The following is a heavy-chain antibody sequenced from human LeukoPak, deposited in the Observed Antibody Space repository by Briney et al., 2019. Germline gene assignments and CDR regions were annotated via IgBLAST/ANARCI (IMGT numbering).Heavy chain of an antibody. CDR1: GLIVSRNY. CDR2: IYADGST. CDR3: ARVTPPTD. D-gene: IGHD1-14*01. V-gene: IGHV3-66*01. J-gene: IGHJ4*02. Sequence: GGSLRLSCAAPGLIVSRNYMTWVRRAPGKGLEWLSVIYADGSTHYADSVEGRFIISRDNSKNTLYLQMNTLRAEDTAVYYCARVTPPTDWGQGTLVTVSS.